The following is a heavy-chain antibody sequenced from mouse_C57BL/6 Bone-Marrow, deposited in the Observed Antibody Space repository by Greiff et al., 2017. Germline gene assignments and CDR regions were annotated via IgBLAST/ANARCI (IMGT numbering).Heavy chain of an antibody. CDR3: ARERANWDVSYAMDY. J-gene: IGHJ4*01. CDR2: IDPEDGET. Sequence: VQLKQSGAELVKPGASVKLSCTASGFNIKDYYMHWVKQRTEQGLEWIGRIDPEDGETKYAPKFQGKATITADTSSNTAYLQLSSLTSEDTAVYYCARERANWDVSYAMDYWGQGTSVTVSS. D-gene: IGHD4-1*01. CDR1: GFNIKDYY. V-gene: IGHV14-2*01.